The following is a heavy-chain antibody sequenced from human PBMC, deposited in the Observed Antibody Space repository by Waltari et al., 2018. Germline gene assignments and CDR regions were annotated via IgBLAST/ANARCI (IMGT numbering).Heavy chain of an antibody. CDR3: AAESPGSDDRFYYYHIMDF. V-gene: IGHV1-24*01. Sequence: QVQLVQSGAEVKKPGASVKVSCKVSGLTPNELSIQWVRQVPGQGLEWMGGFDPEGGQTVFGQAFQGRITMTEDTSTDTAYMEVNKLTSEDTAVYYCAAESPGSDDRFYYYHIMDFWGQGTAVIVSS. CDR1: GLTPNELS. J-gene: IGHJ6*02. D-gene: IGHD2-21*01. CDR2: FDPEGGQT.